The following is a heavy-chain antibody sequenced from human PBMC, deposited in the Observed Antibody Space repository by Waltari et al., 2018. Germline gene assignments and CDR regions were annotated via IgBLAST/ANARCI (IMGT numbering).Heavy chain of an antibody. Sequence: QLQLQESGPGLVKPSETLSLTCTVSGGSISPSPNYYWGWIRQPPGKGLEWIGSIYYNGSTYYNPSLKSRVTISVDTSKNQFSLKLSSVTAADTVVYYCARRAWGSGWSYWGQGTLVAVSS. J-gene: IGHJ4*02. CDR3: ARRAWGSGWSY. D-gene: IGHD6-19*01. V-gene: IGHV4-39*01. CDR1: GGSISPSPNYY. CDR2: IYYNGST.